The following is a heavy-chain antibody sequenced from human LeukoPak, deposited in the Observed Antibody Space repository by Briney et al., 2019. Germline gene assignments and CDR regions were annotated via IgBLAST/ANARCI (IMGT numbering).Heavy chain of an antibody. CDR3: AQSPYGSGSYENY. Sequence: GGSLRLSCAASGFTFSSYWMSWVRQAPGKGLEWVANIKQDGSEKYYVDSVKGRFTISRDNAKNTLYLQMNSLRAEDTAVYYCAQSPYGSGSYENYWGQGTLVTVSS. J-gene: IGHJ4*02. D-gene: IGHD3-10*01. CDR1: GFTFSSYW. V-gene: IGHV3-7*01. CDR2: IKQDGSEK.